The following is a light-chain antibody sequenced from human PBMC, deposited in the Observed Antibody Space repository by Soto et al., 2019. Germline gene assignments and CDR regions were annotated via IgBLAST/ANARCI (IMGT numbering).Light chain of an antibody. Sequence: QSALTQPASVSGSPGQSITISCTGTSNDVGGLNYVSWYQQHPGKAPKLMIYEVSNRPSGVSYRFSGSKSGNTASLTISGLQAEDEADYYCSSYAGRYTRVFGGGTKLTVL. CDR3: SSYAGRYTRV. V-gene: IGLV2-14*01. J-gene: IGLJ3*02. CDR1: SNDVGGLNY. CDR2: EVS.